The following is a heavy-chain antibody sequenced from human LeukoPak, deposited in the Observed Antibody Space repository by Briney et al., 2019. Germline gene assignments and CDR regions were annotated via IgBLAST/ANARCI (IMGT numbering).Heavy chain of an antibody. D-gene: IGHD3-10*01. V-gene: IGHV3-23*01. CDR1: GFTFSSYA. CDR2: ICCSGCNT. Sequence: GGSLRLSCAASGFTFSSYAMSWVRQATGKGLDWVAPICCSGCNTYVADSVKDRFTISRDNSKNTLYMQMNSLRAEETAVYYCAKVLGYGSRSLYYYYYGMDVWGQGTTVTVSS. J-gene: IGHJ6*02. CDR3: AKVLGYGSRSLYYYYYGMDV.